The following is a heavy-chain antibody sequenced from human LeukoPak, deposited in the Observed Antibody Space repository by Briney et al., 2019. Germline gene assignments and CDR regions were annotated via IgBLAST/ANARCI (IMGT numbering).Heavy chain of an antibody. CDR2: MYYSGST. D-gene: IGHD2-21*02. CDR3: ARSGDCLHYYGMDV. J-gene: IGHJ6*02. V-gene: IGHV4-30-4*01. CDR1: GGSISSGDYY. Sequence: SQTLSLTCTVSGGSISSGDYYWSWIRQPPGKGLEWIGYMYYSGSTYYNPSLKSRVTISVDTSKNQFSLKLSSVTAADTAVYYCARSGDCLHYYGMDVWGQGTTVTVSS.